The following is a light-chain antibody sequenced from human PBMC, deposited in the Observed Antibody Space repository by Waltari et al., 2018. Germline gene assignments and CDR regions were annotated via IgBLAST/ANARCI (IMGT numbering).Light chain of an antibody. V-gene: IGKV3-20*01. Sequence: CRASQSVSRSLAWYQQKPGQAPKLLIYGASTRATGISDRFTGSGSGTDFSLTISSLEPEDFAIYFCQHYVRLPATFGQGTKVEIK. CDR1: QSVSRS. CDR3: QHYVRLPAT. J-gene: IGKJ1*01. CDR2: GAS.